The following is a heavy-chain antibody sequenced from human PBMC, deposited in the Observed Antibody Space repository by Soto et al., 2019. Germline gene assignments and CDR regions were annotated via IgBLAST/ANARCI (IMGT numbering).Heavy chain of an antibody. Sequence: QVQLQESGPGLVKPSGTLSLTCAVSGDSISSPKWWTWLPQPPGKGLEWIGDLLHSGTTNYNPSLKSRVILSVDKSQNQFSLSLTSVTAADTAIYYCAYSSGWYRHDVWGQGTAVTVSS. CDR3: AYSSGWYRHDV. J-gene: IGHJ3*01. V-gene: IGHV4-4*02. D-gene: IGHD6-19*01. CDR2: LLHSGTT. CDR1: GDSISSPKW.